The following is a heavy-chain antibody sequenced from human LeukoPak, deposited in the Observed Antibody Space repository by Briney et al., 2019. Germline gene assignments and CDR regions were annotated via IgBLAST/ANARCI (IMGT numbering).Heavy chain of an antibody. D-gene: IGHD4-17*01. V-gene: IGHV4-39*07. CDR1: GDSISTRDCY. Sequence: SETLSLTCTVSGDSISTRDCYWGWIRQPPGKELEWIGSIYYSGSTYYNPSLKSRVTISVDTSKNQFSLKLSSVTAADTAVYYCAREYGHYFDYRGQGTLVTVSS. CDR3: AREYGHYFDY. J-gene: IGHJ4*02. CDR2: IYYSGST.